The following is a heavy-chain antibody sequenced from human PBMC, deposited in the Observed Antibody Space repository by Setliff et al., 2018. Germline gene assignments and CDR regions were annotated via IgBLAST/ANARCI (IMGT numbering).Heavy chain of an antibody. J-gene: IGHJ3*02. CDR2: IYPGDSDT. V-gene: IGHV5-51*01. CDR1: GYSFTSYW. D-gene: IGHD3-16*01. CDR3: ARHRWAIDDALDI. Sequence: GASLTLSCKGSGYSFTSYWIGWVRQMPGKGLEWMGIIYPGDSDTRYSPSFQGQVTISADKSSSTAYLQWSSLKASDTAMYYCARHRWAIDDALDIWGQGTMVTVSS.